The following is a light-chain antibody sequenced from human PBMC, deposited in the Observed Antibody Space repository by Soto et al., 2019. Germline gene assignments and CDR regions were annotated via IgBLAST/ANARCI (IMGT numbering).Light chain of an antibody. CDR1: QSVSSN. CDR2: GAS. J-gene: IGKJ2*01. V-gene: IGKV3-15*01. CDR3: QQYNNWPTST. Sequence: EIVMTQSPATLSVSPGERATLSCRASQSVSSNLAWYQQKHGQAPRLLIYGASTRATGIPARFSGSGSGTACTLTISSLQSEDFAVYYCQQYNNWPTSTFGKGTKLEIK.